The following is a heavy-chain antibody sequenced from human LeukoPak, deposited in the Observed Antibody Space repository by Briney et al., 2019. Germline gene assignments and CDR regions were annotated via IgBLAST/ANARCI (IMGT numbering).Heavy chain of an antibody. D-gene: IGHD3-3*01. CDR1: GFTFSSYS. CDR2: ISSSSSYI. V-gene: IGHV3-21*01. Sequence: GGSLRLSCAASGFTFSSYSVNWVRQAPGKGLEWVSSISSSSSYIYYADSVKGRLTISRDNAKNPLYLQMNSLRAEDTAVYYWARAPREYDFWSGYLPVYYFDYWGQGTVVTVSS. J-gene: IGHJ4*02. CDR3: ARAPREYDFWSGYLPVYYFDY.